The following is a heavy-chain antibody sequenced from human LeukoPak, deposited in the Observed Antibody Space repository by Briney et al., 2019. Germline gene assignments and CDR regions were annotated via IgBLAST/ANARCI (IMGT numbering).Heavy chain of an antibody. CDR1: GDSISSGRYY. CDR3: ASGGMAGRWPLNY. Sequence: PSETLSLTCTVSGDSISSGRYYWSWIRQPAGKGLEWIGRIHSSGGTEYYPSLKRRVTISVDTAKNQFSLKLTSVTAADTAVYYCASGGMAGRWPLNYWGRGTLVTVSS. CDR2: IHSSGGT. D-gene: IGHD6-19*01. V-gene: IGHV4-61*02. J-gene: IGHJ4*02.